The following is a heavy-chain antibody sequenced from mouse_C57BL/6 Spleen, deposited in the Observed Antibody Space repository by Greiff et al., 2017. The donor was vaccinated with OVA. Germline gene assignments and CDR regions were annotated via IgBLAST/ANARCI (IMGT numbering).Heavy chain of an antibody. V-gene: IGHV6-6*01. CDR1: GFTFSDAW. CDR2: IRNKANNHAT. Sequence: EVKLVESGGGLVQPGGSMKLSCAASGFTFSDAWMDWVRQSPEQGLEWFAEIRNKANNHATYYAESVKGRFTISRDDSKSSVYLQMNSLRAEDTGIYYCTMITGLRYFDDWGTGTTVTVSS. D-gene: IGHD2-4*01. J-gene: IGHJ1*03. CDR3: TMITGLRYFDD.